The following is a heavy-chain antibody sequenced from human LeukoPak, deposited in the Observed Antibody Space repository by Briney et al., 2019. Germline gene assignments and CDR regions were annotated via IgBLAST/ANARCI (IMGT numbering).Heavy chain of an antibody. Sequence: SETLSLTCTVSGASINTYYWSWIRQPPGKGLEWIGYIYYSGTTSYNPSLKTRVTISIDTSKNQFSLKLSSVTAADTAVYYCARGWGYFDYWGQGTLVTVSS. CDR1: GASINTYY. CDR3: ARGWGYFDY. J-gene: IGHJ4*02. D-gene: IGHD1-26*01. CDR2: IYYSGTT. V-gene: IGHV4-59*01.